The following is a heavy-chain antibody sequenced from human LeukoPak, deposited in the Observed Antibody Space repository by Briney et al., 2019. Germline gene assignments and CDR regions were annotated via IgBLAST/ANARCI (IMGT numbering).Heavy chain of an antibody. D-gene: IGHD1-26*01. V-gene: IGHV3-30-3*01. CDR3: ARDYDSGSYIDY. CDR2: ISYDGSNK. Sequence: PGGSLRLSCAASGFTFSSYAMHWVRQAPGKGLEWVAVISYDGSNKYYADSVKGRFTISRDNSKNTLYLQMSSLRAEDTAVYYCARDYDSGSYIDYWGQGTLVTVSS. J-gene: IGHJ4*02. CDR1: GFTFSSYA.